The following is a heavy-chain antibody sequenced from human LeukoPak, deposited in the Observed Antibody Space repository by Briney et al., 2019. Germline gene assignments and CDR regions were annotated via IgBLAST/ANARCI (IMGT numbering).Heavy chain of an antibody. Sequence: GGSLRLSCAASGFTFSSAAMTWVRQAPGKGLEWVSLVSSSGANTYYADSVKGRFTISRDNSKNTLYLQMNSLRAEDTAMYYCAKDIQGSYWGQGTLVTVSS. D-gene: IGHD2-21*01. CDR2: VSSSGANT. V-gene: IGHV3-23*01. J-gene: IGHJ4*02. CDR3: AKDIQGSY. CDR1: GFTFSSAA.